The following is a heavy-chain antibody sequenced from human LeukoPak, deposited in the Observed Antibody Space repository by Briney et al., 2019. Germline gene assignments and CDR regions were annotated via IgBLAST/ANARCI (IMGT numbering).Heavy chain of an antibody. V-gene: IGHV4-34*01. J-gene: IGHJ5*02. Sequence: SETLSLTCAVYGGSFSGYYWSWIRQPPGKGLEWIGEINHSGSTNYNPSLKSRVTISVDTSKNQFSLKLSSVTAADTAVYYCARGVIAVAGRGGNWFDPWGQGTLVTVSS. CDR2: INHSGST. CDR3: ARGVIAVAGRGGNWFDP. CDR1: GGSFSGYY. D-gene: IGHD6-19*01.